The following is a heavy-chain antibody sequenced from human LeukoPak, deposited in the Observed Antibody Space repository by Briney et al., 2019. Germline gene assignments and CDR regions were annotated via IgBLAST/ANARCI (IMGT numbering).Heavy chain of an antibody. CDR1: GFTFSSYS. D-gene: IGHD6-13*01. V-gene: IGHV3-21*01. CDR2: ISSSSSYI. Sequence: GGSLRLSCAASGFTFSSYSMNWVRQAPGKGLEWVSSISSSSSYIYYADSVKGRFTISRDNAKNSLYLQMNSLRAEDTAVYYCARARMSSWYGHYYYYYYYMDVWGKGTTVTISS. CDR3: ARARMSSWYGHYYYYYYYMDV. J-gene: IGHJ6*03.